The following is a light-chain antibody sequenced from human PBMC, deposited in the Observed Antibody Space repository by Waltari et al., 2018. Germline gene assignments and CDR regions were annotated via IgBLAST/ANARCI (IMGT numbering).Light chain of an antibody. J-gene: IGLJ3*02. Sequence: QSVLTQPPSVSAAPGQKVTISCSGGVSTIRKYYVSWYQPPPQTAPKLLIFDNENRPSGIPDRFSGSQSGTSATLGITGLQTGDEADYYCATWDTRLGAVVLGGGTKLTVL. V-gene: IGLV1-51*01. CDR3: ATWDTRLGAVV. CDR2: DNE. CDR1: VSTIRKYY.